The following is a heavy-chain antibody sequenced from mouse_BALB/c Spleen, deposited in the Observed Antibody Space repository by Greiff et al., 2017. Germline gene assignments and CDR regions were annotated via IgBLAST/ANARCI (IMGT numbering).Heavy chain of an antibody. J-gene: IGHJ4*01. V-gene: IGHV3-8*02. Sequence: EVQLQQSGPSLVKPSQTLSLTCSVTGDSITSGYWNWIRKFPGNKLEYMGYISYSGSTYYNPSLKSRISITRDTSKNQYYLQLNSVTTEDTATYYCARYPGSLLRLYYYAMDYWGQGTSVTVSS. CDR3: ARYPGSLLRLYYYAMDY. D-gene: IGHD1-2*01. CDR1: GDSITSGY. CDR2: ISYSGST.